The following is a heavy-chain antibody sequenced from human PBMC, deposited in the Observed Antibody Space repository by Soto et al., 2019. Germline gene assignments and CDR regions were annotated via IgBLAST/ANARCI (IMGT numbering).Heavy chain of an antibody. CDR2: INHSGST. Sequence: SETLSLTCAVYGGSFSGYYWSWIRQPPGKGLEWIGEINHSGSTNYNPSLKSRVTISVDTSKNQFSLKLSSVTAADTAVYYCARGDRPTGRVRYYYYMDVWGKGTTVTVSS. J-gene: IGHJ6*03. CDR1: GGSFSGYY. V-gene: IGHV4-34*01. CDR3: ARGDRPTGRVRYYYYMDV. D-gene: IGHD3-10*01.